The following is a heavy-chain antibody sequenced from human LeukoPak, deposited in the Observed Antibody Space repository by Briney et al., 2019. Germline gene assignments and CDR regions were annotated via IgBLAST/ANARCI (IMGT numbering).Heavy chain of an antibody. CDR3: ARWRYSSGWSPDDY. J-gene: IGHJ4*02. CDR2: VQSNGGGK. CDR1: GYTFTGYS. D-gene: IGHD6-19*01. V-gene: IGHV1-2*02. Sequence: ASVKLSCKAYGYTFTGYSIGWERHAPGQGLEWMGWVQSNGGGKNYAQNFEDRVTMTRDTSISTAFMELTSLRSDDTAVYYCARWRYSSGWSPDDYWGQGTLVTVSS.